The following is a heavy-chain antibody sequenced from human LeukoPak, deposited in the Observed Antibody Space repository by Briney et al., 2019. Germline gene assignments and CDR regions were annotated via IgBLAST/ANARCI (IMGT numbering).Heavy chain of an antibody. CDR3: ARDNTENSFDP. J-gene: IGHJ5*02. CDR1: EYTFTGYY. CDR2: MSFNSGDT. D-gene: IGHD1-14*01. V-gene: IGHV1-2*02. Sequence: ASVKVSCKASEYTFTGYYIHWVRQAPGQGLEWMGWMSFNSGDTDYAQKFQGRVTMTRDTSISTAYMELSRLRSDDTAVYYCARDNTENSFDPWGQGTLVTVSS.